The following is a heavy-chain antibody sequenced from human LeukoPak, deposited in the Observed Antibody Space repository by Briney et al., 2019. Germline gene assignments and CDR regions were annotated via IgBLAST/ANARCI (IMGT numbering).Heavy chain of an antibody. V-gene: IGHV4-59*01. Sequence: SETLSLTCTVPGGSISSYYWSWIRQPPGKGLEWIGYIYYSGSTNYNPSLKSRVTISVDTSKNQFSLKLSSVTAADTAVYYCARVRYFDWLSFDYWGQGTLVTVSS. CDR3: ARVRYFDWLSFDY. J-gene: IGHJ4*02. CDR1: GGSISSYY. CDR2: IYYSGST. D-gene: IGHD3-9*01.